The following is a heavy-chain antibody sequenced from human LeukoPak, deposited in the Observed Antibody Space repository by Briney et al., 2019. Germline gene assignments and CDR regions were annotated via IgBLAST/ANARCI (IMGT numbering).Heavy chain of an antibody. Sequence: GGSLRLSCAASGFTFSSYGMHWVRQAPGKGLEWVAVIWYDGSNKYYADSVKGRFTISRDNSENTLYLQMNSLRAEDTAVYYCARDIVAVAGSGHFDLWGRGTLVTVSS. J-gene: IGHJ2*01. D-gene: IGHD6-19*01. CDR2: IWYDGSNK. CDR3: ARDIVAVAGSGHFDL. V-gene: IGHV3-33*01. CDR1: GFTFSSYG.